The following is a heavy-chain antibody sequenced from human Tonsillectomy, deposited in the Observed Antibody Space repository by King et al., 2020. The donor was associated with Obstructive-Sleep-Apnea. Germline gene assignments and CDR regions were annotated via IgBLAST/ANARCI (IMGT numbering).Heavy chain of an antibody. CDR2: RKSKRGGGTT. D-gene: IGHD2-15*01. Sequence: VQLVESGGGLVKPGGSLRLSCAASGFPFSAAWMSWVRPAPGKGLEWVGRRKSKRGGGTTDYAAPVKRRFTISRDDSKNTLYLQMNSLKTEDTAVYYCSWVAGDPTNNWLDPWGQGTLVTVSS. CDR3: SWVAGDPTNNWLDP. CDR1: GFPFSAAW. J-gene: IGHJ5*02. V-gene: IGHV3-15*01.